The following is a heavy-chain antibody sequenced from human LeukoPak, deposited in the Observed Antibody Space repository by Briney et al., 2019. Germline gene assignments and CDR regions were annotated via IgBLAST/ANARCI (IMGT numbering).Heavy chain of an antibody. CDR2: INPNSGGT. Sequence: ASVKVSCQASGYIFTGYYMHWVRQAPGQGLEWMGWINPNSGGTNYAQKFQGWVTITRDTYISTAYMELSKVRSDDTAVYYCARDHEGYGDPWYFDYWGQGTLVTVSS. CDR3: ARDHEGYGDPWYFDY. J-gene: IGHJ4*02. CDR1: GYIFTGYY. D-gene: IGHD4-17*01. V-gene: IGHV1-2*04.